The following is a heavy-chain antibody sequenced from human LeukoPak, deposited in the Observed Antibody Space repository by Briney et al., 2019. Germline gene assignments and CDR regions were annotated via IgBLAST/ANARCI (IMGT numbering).Heavy chain of an antibody. CDR2: MNPKSGNT. V-gene: IGHV1-8*01. J-gene: IGHJ3*02. D-gene: IGHD1-1*01. CDR1: GYTFTDYD. Sequence: VASVKVSCKASGYTFTDYDINWVRQATGQGLEWMGWMNPKSGNTGYAQKFQGRVNMTRITSITTAYMELSSLRSEDTAVYYCARVGAGTYEGAFDIWGQGTMVTVSS. CDR3: ARVGAGTYEGAFDI.